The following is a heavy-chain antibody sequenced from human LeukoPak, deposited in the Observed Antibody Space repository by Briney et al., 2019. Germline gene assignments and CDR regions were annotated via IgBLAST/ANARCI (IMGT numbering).Heavy chain of an antibody. CDR1: GGSISTYY. CDR2: IYTTEST. CDR3: ARRRTTGTTGYFDY. D-gene: IGHD1-1*01. Sequence: SETLSLTCTVSGGSISTYYWSWIRQPPGKGLEWIGYIYTTESTNYNPSLDSRVTISVDTSKNQFSLMLSSVTAADTAFYYCARRRTTGTTGYFDYWGQGILVTVSS. J-gene: IGHJ4*02. V-gene: IGHV4-4*09.